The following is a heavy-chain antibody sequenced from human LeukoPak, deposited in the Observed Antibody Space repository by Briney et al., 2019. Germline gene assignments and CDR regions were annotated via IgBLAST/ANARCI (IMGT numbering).Heavy chain of an antibody. V-gene: IGHV3-7*01. Sequence: GGSLRLSCAASGFTFSSYWVSWVRQAPGKGLEWVANIKQDGSEKYYVDSVKGRFTISRDNAKNSLYLQMNSLRAEDTAVYYCARDLDTAYYFDYWGQGTLVTVSS. CDR2: IKQDGSEK. CDR3: ARDLDTAYYFDY. J-gene: IGHJ4*02. CDR1: GFTFSSYW. D-gene: IGHD5-18*01.